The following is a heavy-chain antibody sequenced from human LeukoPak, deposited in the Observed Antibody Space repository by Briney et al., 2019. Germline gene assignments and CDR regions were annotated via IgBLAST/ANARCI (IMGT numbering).Heavy chain of an antibody. Sequence: GASVKVSCKSSGFTFTDYYIHWVRQAPGQGLEWMGYIGPHSSATSSPQEFQGRVTMTRDTSMSTAYMELTRLTSDDTAVYYCAREGNGLLSKDFDHWGRGTLVTVSS. CDR2: IGPHSSAT. CDR3: AREGNGLLSKDFDH. D-gene: IGHD2/OR15-2a*01. CDR1: GFTFTDYY. V-gene: IGHV1-2*02. J-gene: IGHJ4*02.